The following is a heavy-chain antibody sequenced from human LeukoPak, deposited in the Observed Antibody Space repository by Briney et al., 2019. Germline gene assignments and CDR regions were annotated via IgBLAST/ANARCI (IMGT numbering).Heavy chain of an antibody. CDR3: ARDSLGQQLVLFDY. D-gene: IGHD6-6*01. CDR2: IRGGGGDT. J-gene: IGHJ4*02. Sequence: HPGGPLRLSCAASGFTFSNYAMSWVRQAPGKGLEWVSGIRGGGGDTYYADSVKGRFTNSRDNSKNTLYLQMNSLRAEDTAVYYCARDSLGQQLVLFDYWGQGTLVTVSS. CDR1: GFTFSNYA. V-gene: IGHV3-23*01.